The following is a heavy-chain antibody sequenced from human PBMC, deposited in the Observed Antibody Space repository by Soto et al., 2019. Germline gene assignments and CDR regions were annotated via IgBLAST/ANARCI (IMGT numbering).Heavy chain of an antibody. J-gene: IGHJ4*02. D-gene: IGHD6-19*01. CDR2: IYYSGST. V-gene: IGHV4-59*01. CDR1: GGSMSNSY. Sequence: SETLPLTCTVSGGSMSNSYWSWIRQPPGKGLEYIGYIYYSGSTNYNPSFWSRVTISIDTSKNQFSLKLNSVSAADTAVYYCARGGWSVDFWGQGTLVTVSS. CDR3: ARGGWSVDF.